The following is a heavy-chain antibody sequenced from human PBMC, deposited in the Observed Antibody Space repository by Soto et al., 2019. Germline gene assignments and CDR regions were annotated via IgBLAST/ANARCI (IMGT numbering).Heavy chain of an antibody. CDR3: AKVRFAGDGGGRFDY. CDR2: ISYDGSNK. D-gene: IGHD3-16*01. V-gene: IGHV3-30*18. Sequence: GGSLRLSCAASGFTFSSYGMHWVRQAPGKGLEWVAVISYDGSNKYYADSVKGRFTISRDNSKNTLYLQMNSLRAEDTAVYYCAKVRFAGDGGGRFDYWGQGTLVTVSS. CDR1: GFTFSSYG. J-gene: IGHJ4*02.